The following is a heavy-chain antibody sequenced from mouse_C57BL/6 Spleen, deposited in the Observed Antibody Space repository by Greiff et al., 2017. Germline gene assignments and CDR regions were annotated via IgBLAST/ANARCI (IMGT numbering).Heavy chain of an antibody. CDR2: IWSGGST. CDR3: ASLAISWYFDV. CDR1: GFSLTSYG. V-gene: IGHV2-2*01. J-gene: IGHJ1*03. Sequence: QVQLKESGPGLVQPSQSLSITCTVSGFSLTSYGVHWVRQSPGKGLEWLGVIWSGGSTDYNAAFISRLSISKDNSKSQVFFKMNSLQADDTSIYVCASLAISWYFDVWGTGTTVTVSS.